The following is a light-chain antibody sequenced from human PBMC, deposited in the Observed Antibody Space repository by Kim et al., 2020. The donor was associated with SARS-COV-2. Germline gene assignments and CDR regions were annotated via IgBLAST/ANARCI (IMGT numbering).Light chain of an antibody. J-gene: IGLJ1*01. CDR3: SSYAGSNNLGV. CDR2: EVS. V-gene: IGLV2-8*01. Sequence: QSVTLSCTGTSSDVGGYNYVSWYHQHPGKAPKLMIYEVSKRPSGVPDRFSGSKSGNTASLTVSGLQAEDEADYYCSSYAGSNNLGVFGTGTKVTVL. CDR1: SSDVGGYNY.